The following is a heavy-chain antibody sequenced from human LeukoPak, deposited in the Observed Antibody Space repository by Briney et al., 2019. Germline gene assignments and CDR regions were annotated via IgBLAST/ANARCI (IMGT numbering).Heavy chain of an antibody. Sequence: GGSLRLSCAASGFIFSSYNMNWVRQAPGKGLEWVSSISSGSTYIYYADSVKGRFTVSRDNAKNSLYLQMNSLRAEDTAVYYCARETLLWQYRPFDYWGQGTLVTVSS. CDR3: ARETLLWQYRPFDY. V-gene: IGHV3-21*01. D-gene: IGHD2-2*01. CDR1: GFIFSSYN. J-gene: IGHJ4*02. CDR2: ISSGSTYI.